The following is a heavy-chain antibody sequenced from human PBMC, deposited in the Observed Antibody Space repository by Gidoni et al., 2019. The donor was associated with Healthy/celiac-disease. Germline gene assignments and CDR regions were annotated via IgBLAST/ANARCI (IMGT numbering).Heavy chain of an antibody. J-gene: IGHJ2*01. CDR3: AKDSARYFDL. Sequence: QVQLVESGGGVVQPGRSLRLSCAASGFTFSSYGMHWVRQAPGKGLGWVAVISYDGSNKYYADSVKGRFTISRDNSKNTLYLQMNSLRAEDTAVYYCAKDSARYFDLWGRGTLVTVSS. V-gene: IGHV3-30*18. CDR1: GFTFSSYG. CDR2: ISYDGSNK.